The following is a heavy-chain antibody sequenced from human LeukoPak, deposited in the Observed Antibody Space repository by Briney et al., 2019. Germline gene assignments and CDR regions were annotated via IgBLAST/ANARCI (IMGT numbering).Heavy chain of an antibody. D-gene: IGHD3-10*01. CDR2: IFYSGIT. Sequence: SETLSLTCTVSGGSISSSTYLWGWIRQPPGQELEWIGSIFYSGITYYSPSLKSRVTVSVDTSNNQFSPRLSSVTAADTDVYFCARQGVIISYFDYWGQGALVTVSS. CDR3: ARQGVIISYFDY. CDR1: GGSISSSTYL. V-gene: IGHV4-39*01. J-gene: IGHJ4*02.